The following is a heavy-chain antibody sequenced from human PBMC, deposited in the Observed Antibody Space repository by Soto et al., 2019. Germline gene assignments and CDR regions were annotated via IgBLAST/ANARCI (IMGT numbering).Heavy chain of an antibody. V-gene: IGHV3-53*01. CDR3: ARTRLYDASGYYYYYYGMDV. CDR2: IYGDGRI. D-gene: IGHD3-22*01. J-gene: IGHJ6*02. CDR1: GLDVSDNS. Sequence: PGGSLRLSCAASGLDVSDNSMSWVRQAPGKGLEWVSVIYGDGRIYYADFVRGRFTVSRDKSKNTLFLQMGRLRVDDTAVYYCARTRLYDASGYYYYYYGMDVWGQGATVTVSS.